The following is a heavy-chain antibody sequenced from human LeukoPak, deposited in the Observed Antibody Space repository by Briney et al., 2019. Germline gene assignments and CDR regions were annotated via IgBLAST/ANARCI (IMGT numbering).Heavy chain of an antibody. CDR2: ILSSGST. Sequence: SETLSLTCTVSGDSVSRSSYYWSWIRQSPGKGLEWIGYILSSGSTNYNPSVKSRVTISVDTSRNQFSLKLRSVTAADTAVYYCARTNQISETAFDIWGQGTMVIVSS. V-gene: IGHV4-61*01. CDR3: ARTNQISETAFDI. D-gene: IGHD1-14*01. J-gene: IGHJ3*02. CDR1: GDSVSRSSYY.